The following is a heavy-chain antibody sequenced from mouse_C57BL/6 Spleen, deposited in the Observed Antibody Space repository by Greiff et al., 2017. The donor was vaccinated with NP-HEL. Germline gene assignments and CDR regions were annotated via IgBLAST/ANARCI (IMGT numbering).Heavy chain of an antibody. V-gene: IGHV1-4*01. J-gene: IGHJ2*01. D-gene: IGHD1-1*01. Sequence: VKLMESGAELARPGASVKMSCKASGYTFTSYTMHWVKQRPGQGLEWIGYINPSSGYTKYNQKFKDKATLTADKSSSTAYMQLSSLTSEDSAVYYCARRGITTVVDYFDYWGQGTTLTVSS. CDR3: ARRGITTVVDYFDY. CDR1: GYTFTSYT. CDR2: INPSSGYT.